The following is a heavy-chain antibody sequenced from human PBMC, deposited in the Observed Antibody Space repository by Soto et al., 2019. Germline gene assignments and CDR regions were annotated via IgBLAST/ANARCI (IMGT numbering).Heavy chain of an antibody. D-gene: IGHD6-19*01. V-gene: IGHV3-15*01. J-gene: IGHJ4*02. CDR3: TARMPVADRDY. Sequence: AGSLRLSCAASGFTFINAWMSWVRQAPGKGLEWVGRIKSKTDGGTTDYAAPVKGRFTISRDDSKNTLYLQMNSLKTEDTAVYYCTARMPVADRDYWGQGTLVTVSS. CDR2: IKSKTDGGTT. CDR1: GFTFINAW.